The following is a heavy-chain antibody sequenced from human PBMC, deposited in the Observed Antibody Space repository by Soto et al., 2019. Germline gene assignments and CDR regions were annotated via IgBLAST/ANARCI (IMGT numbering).Heavy chain of an antibody. CDR1: GFTFSSYA. J-gene: IGHJ4*02. CDR2: ISSNGGST. Sequence: GGSLRLSCAASGFTFSSYAMHWVRQAPGKGLEYVSAISSNGGSTYYANSVKGRFTISRDNSKNTLYLQMGSLRAEDMAVYYCARDGDTIFGVVSYYFDYWGQGTLVTVSS. CDR3: ARDGDTIFGVVSYYFDY. V-gene: IGHV3-64*01. D-gene: IGHD3-3*01.